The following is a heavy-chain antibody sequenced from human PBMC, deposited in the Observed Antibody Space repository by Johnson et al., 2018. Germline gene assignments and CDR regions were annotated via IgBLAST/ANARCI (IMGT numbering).Heavy chain of an antibody. Sequence: VQLQESGGGSVQPGGSLRLSCVASEFTFNIYWMHWVRQAPGKGLEWVSRINSDGSLIFYADSVKGRFTISRDNARNTLYLQMNSLRDEDTAVYFCARARAVGLQYLGVWGQGNTVIVSS. CDR1: EFTFNIYW. D-gene: IGHD5-24*01. CDR2: INSDGSLI. CDR3: ARARAVGLQYLGV. V-gene: IGHV3-74*01. J-gene: IGHJ6*02.